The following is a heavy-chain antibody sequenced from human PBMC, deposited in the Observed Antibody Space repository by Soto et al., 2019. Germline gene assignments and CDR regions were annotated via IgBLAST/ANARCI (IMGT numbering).Heavy chain of an antibody. Sequence: EVRLLESGGGLVQPGGSLRLSCAASGFTFSNYAMTWVRQAPGKGLEWVSGLNGSGGSTSSADSVKGRFAISRDNTKSKLYLQMNSLRNGDTAVYYCARGFSASNGTPPDYWGQGTVVTVCS. J-gene: IGHJ4*02. CDR2: LNGSGGST. D-gene: IGHD2-8*01. CDR3: ARGFSASNGTPPDY. CDR1: GFTFSNYA. V-gene: IGHV3-23*01.